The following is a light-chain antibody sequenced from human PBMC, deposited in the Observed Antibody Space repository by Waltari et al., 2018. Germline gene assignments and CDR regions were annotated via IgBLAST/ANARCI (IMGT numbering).Light chain of an antibody. CDR3: SSYSTTSAVV. V-gene: IGLV2-14*01. CDR2: EVA. Sequence: QSALTQPASVSGSPGQSISVSCKGTSSDVGGYKYVTWYKHHPGKASKLLMYEVAKRPSGGYDRFAGSRTGNTASLTISGRRAENEAFYYCSSYSTTSAVVFGGGTKMTVL. CDR1: SSDVGGYKY. J-gene: IGLJ2*01.